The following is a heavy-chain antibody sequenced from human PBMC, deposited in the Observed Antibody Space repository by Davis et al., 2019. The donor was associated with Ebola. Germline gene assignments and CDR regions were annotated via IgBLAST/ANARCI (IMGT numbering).Heavy chain of an antibody. CDR3: ARATSGTYLLNY. CDR2: IRNKPSSYST. J-gene: IGHJ4*02. Sequence: GESLKISCAASGFTFSDHYMDWVRQAPGMGLEWVGRIRNKPSSYSTEYAASVKDRFIISRDDSKDSLYLQMNSLKTEDTAVYYCARATSGTYLLNYWGQGTLVTVSS. CDR1: GFTFSDHY. V-gene: IGHV3-72*01. D-gene: IGHD1-26*01.